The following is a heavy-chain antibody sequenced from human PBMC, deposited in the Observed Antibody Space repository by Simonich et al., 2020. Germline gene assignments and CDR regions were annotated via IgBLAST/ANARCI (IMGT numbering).Heavy chain of an antibody. CDR1: GGSFSVYY. Sequence: QVQLQQWGAGLLKPSETLSLTCAVYGGSFSVYYWSRIRQPPGKGLEWIGENNHSGSTNYNPSLKSRFTISVDTSKNQFSLKLSSVTAADTAVYYCARHLQLGPFDYWGQGTLVTVSS. CDR3: ARHLQLGPFDY. V-gene: IGHV4-34*01. J-gene: IGHJ4*02. CDR2: NNHSGST. D-gene: IGHD1-1*01.